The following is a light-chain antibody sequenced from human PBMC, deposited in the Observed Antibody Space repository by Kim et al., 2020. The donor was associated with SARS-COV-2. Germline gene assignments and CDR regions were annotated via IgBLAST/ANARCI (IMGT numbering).Light chain of an antibody. Sequence: VPHGERATLPCRASQRVSSNLAWYQQKPRQAPRLLIYGTSNRATGIPVRFSGSGSGTEFTLTISSLQSEDFALYYCHQYSVWPPYSFGQGTKLEIK. CDR2: GTS. V-gene: IGKV3D-15*01. CDR1: QRVSSN. J-gene: IGKJ2*03. CDR3: HQYSVWPPYS.